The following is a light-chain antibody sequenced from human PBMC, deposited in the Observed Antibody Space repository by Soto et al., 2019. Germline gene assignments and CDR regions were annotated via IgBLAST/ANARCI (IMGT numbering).Light chain of an antibody. Sequence: DIQMTQSPSTLSGSVGDRVTNTCRASQTISSWLAWYQQKPGKAPKLLIYKASTLKSGVPSRFSGSGSGTEFTLTIISLHPDDFATHYCQHYNSYSDAFGQGTKVELK. CDR2: KAS. CDR1: QTISSW. CDR3: QHYNSYSDA. J-gene: IGKJ1*01. V-gene: IGKV1-5*03.